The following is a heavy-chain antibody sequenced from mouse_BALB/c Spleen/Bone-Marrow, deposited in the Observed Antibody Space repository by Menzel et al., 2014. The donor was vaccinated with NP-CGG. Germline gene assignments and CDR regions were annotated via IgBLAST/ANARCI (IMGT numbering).Heavy chain of an antibody. Sequence: MQLQESGPGLVAPSQSLSITRTVSGFSLTTYGIHWVRQPPGKGLEWLGVIWAGGTTIYNSTLMSRLSISKDTSKSQVFLKMNSLQTDDTAIYYCAREGAYYRYIDYWGQGTTLTVSS. J-gene: IGHJ2*01. D-gene: IGHD2-14*01. CDR3: AREGAYYRYIDY. CDR2: IWAGGTT. CDR1: GFSLTTYG. V-gene: IGHV2-9*02.